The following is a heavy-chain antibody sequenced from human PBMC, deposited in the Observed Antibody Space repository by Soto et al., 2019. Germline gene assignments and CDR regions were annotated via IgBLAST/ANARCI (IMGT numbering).Heavy chain of an antibody. CDR2: IYTSGST. CDR3: ARVPIYTPSYYYYGMDV. CDR1: GGSISSYY. D-gene: IGHD4-4*01. J-gene: IGHJ6*02. V-gene: IGHV4-4*07. Sequence: TVSGGSISSYYWSWIRQPAGKGLEWIGRIYTSGSTNYNPSLKSRVTMSVDTSKNQFSLKLSSVTAADTAVYYCARVPIYTPSYYYYGMDVWGQGTTVTVSS.